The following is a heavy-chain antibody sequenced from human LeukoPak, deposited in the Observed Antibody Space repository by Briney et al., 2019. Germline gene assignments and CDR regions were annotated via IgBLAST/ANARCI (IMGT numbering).Heavy chain of an antibody. CDR3: ATSPITMIVVVTPFQH. CDR1: GGTFSTYA. CDR2: IIPNFGAP. Sequence: SVKVSCKASGGTFSTYAISWVRQAPGQGLEWMGGIIPNFGAPKYAQKFQGRVTITADESTSTAYMELSSLRSEDTAVYYCATSPITMIVVVTPFQHWGQGTLVTVSS. D-gene: IGHD3-22*01. V-gene: IGHV1-69*13. J-gene: IGHJ1*01.